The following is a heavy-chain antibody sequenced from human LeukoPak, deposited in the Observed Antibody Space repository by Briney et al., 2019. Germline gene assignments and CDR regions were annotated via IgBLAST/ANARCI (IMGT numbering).Heavy chain of an antibody. CDR1: GYSINSGYH. Sequence: SETLSLTCSVSGYSINSGYHWGWIRQAPEKGLEWIAGIYQSGTPYANPSLKNRVTLSVDTSKNQVSLKLSSVTAADTALYFCARAEINDYFRYWGQGVLVIVSS. V-gene: IGHV4-38-2*02. CDR3: ARAEINDYFRY. CDR2: IYQSGTP. D-gene: IGHD3-10*02. J-gene: IGHJ4*02.